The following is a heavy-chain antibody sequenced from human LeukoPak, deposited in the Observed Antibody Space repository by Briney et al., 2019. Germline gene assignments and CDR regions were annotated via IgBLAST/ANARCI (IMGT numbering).Heavy chain of an antibody. Sequence: TGGSLRLSCAASGFIFSTSWMTWVRQAPGKGLEWVSSISSSSSYIYYADSVKGRFTISRDNAKNSLYLQMNSLRAEDTAVYYCARAPFPYSSIRESAFDYWGQGTLVTVSS. J-gene: IGHJ4*02. CDR3: ARAPFPYSSIRESAFDY. CDR2: ISSSSSYI. V-gene: IGHV3-21*01. CDR1: GFIFSTSW. D-gene: IGHD6-13*01.